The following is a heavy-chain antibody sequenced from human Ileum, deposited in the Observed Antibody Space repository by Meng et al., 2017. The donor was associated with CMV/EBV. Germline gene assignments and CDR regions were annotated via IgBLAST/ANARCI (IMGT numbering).Heavy chain of an antibody. CDR3: ARDWDGYSTPWYSVAFDY. CDR2: ISPYNGKT. Sequence: QVQLVQSGAEGKKPGASVKVSCKASGYTFTTYGISWVRQAPGQGLEWMGWISPYNGKTNYAQNLQGRVTLTTDTSTRTAYMELRSLRSDDTAVYYCARDWDGYSTPWYSVAFDYWGQGALVTVSS. CDR1: GYTFTTYG. J-gene: IGHJ4*02. D-gene: IGHD1-26*01. V-gene: IGHV1-18*01.